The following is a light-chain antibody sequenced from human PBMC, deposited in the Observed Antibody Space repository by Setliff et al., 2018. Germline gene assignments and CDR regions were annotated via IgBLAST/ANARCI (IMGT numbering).Light chain of an antibody. J-gene: IGLJ2*01. V-gene: IGLV2-8*01. CDR1: SGDVFGYNY. CDR3: SSYEGSNNFV. CDR2: EVT. Sequence: QSALTQPPSASGSPGQSVTISCTGTSGDVFGYNYVSWYQQHPGKAPKLMIYEVTKRPSGVPDRFSGSKSGNTASLTVSGLQAEDEADYYCSSYEGSNNFVFGGGTKVTVL.